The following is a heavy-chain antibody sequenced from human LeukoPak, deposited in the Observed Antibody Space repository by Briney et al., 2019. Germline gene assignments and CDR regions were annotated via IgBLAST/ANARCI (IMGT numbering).Heavy chain of an antibody. J-gene: IGHJ4*02. D-gene: IGHD3-22*01. CDR3: ARDNGSGYYYDY. Sequence: SETLSLTSTVSGGSISRYYWSWIRQPPGKGLGWIGYIYYSGSTNYNPSLKSRVTMSVDTSKNQFSLKLSSVTAADTAVYYCARDNGSGYYYDYWGQGTLVTVSS. CDR1: GGSISRYY. V-gene: IGHV4-59*01. CDR2: IYYSGST.